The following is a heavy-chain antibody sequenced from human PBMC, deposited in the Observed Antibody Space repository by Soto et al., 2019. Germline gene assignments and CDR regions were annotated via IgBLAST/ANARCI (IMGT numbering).Heavy chain of an antibody. V-gene: IGHV3-23*01. J-gene: IGHJ4*02. CDR3: AKLEGMDPWAYSFDY. Sequence: EVQVLESGGGLVQPGVSLRLSCAATGFTFSDFAMSWVRQAPGKGLEWVSRIYGGGNGPHYADSVKGRVTISRDNSKNTLYLQMNSLRDEDTAVYYCAKLEGMDPWAYSFDYWGQGTLVTVSS. D-gene: IGHD1-1*01. CDR1: GFTFSDFA. CDR2: IYGGGNGP.